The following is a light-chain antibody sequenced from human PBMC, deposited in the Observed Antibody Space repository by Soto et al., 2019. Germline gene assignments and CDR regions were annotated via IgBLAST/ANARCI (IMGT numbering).Light chain of an antibody. CDR3: QQYNIYRT. Sequence: DIQMTQSPSTLSASVGDRVTITCRASQTISRWLAWYEQKRGKAPKLLIYDASNLESWVPSRFSGSGSGAEFTLTISRLQPDDFATYYFQQYNIYRTFGQGTTVEIK. CDR1: QTISRW. J-gene: IGKJ1*01. CDR2: DAS. V-gene: IGKV1-5*01.